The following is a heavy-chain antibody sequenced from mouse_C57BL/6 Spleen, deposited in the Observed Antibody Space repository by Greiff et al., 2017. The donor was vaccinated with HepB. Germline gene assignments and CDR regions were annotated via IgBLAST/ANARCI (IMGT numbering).Heavy chain of an antibody. J-gene: IGHJ2*01. Sequence: EVMLVESEGGLVQPGSSMKLSCTASGFTFSDYYMAWVRQVPEKGLEWVANINYDGSSTYYLDSLKSRFIISRDNAKNILYLQMSSLKSEDTATYYCARAGGNYFYFDYWGQGTTLTVSS. V-gene: IGHV5-16*01. CDR1: GFTFSDYY. CDR3: ARAGGNYFYFDY. D-gene: IGHD2-1*01. CDR2: INYDGSST.